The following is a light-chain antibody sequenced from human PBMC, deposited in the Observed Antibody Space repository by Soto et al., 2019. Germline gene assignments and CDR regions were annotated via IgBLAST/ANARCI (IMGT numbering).Light chain of an antibody. CDR2: DVS. CDR3: CLQTRSSTLL. Sequence: QSALTQPASVSGSPGQSITISCTGTSSDVGGYNYVSWYQQHPGKAPKLMIYDVSNRPSGVSNRFSGSKSGNTASLTISGRQAEEEAVYYCCLQTRSSTLLCGGGT. J-gene: IGLJ2*01. V-gene: IGLV2-14*01. CDR1: SSDVGGYNY.